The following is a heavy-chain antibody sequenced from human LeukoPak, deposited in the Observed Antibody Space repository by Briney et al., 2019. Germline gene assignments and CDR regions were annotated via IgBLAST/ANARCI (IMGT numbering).Heavy chain of an antibody. CDR2: IYYSGST. J-gene: IGHJ4*02. CDR3: ARGEGGPFDY. D-gene: IGHD2-15*01. CDR1: GGSISSYY. Sequence: SETLSLTCTVSGGSISSYYWSWLRQPPGKGLDWIGYIYYSGSTNYNPSLKSRVTISVDTSKNQFSLKLSSVTAADTAVYYCARGEGGPFDYWGQGTLVTVSS. V-gene: IGHV4-59*01.